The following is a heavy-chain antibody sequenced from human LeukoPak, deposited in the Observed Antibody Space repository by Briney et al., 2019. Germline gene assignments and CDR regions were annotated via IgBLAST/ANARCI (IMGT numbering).Heavy chain of an antibody. D-gene: IGHD2-2*02. J-gene: IGHJ4*02. CDR1: GYTFTTDY. CDR2: INPSGGST. Sequence: ASVKVSCKASGYTFTTDYIHWVRQAPGQGLEWMGIINPSGGSTTYAQKFRGRVIMTGDTSTSTVYMELRSLRSEDTAVYYCARDPLGYCSSTSCYTGDYFDYWGQGTLVTVSS. CDR3: ARDPLGYCSSTSCYTGDYFDY. V-gene: IGHV1-46*01.